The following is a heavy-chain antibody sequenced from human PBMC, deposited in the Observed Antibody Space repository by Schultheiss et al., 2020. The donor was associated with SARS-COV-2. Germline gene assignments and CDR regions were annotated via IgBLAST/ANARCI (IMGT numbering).Heavy chain of an antibody. CDR2: INPNSGGT. D-gene: IGHD6-13*01. J-gene: IGHJ6*02. Sequence: ASVKVSCKASGGTFSSYTISWVRQAPGQGLEWMGWINPNSGGTNYAQKFQGWVTMTRDTSISTAYMELSRLRSDDTAVYYCARKGSSWDYGMDVWGQGTTVTVSS. V-gene: IGHV1-2*04. CDR3: ARKGSSWDYGMDV. CDR1: GGTFSSYT.